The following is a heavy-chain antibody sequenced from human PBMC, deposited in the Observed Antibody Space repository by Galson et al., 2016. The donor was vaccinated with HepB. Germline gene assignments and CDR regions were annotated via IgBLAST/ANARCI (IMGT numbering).Heavy chain of an antibody. CDR3: ARAVEQQALDY. V-gene: IGHV3-33*01. J-gene: IGHJ4*02. Sequence: SLRLSCAASGFTFSSYGMHWVRQAPGKGLEWVAVIWYDGSNKYYAVSVKGRFTISRDNSKNTLYLLMNSLRAEDTAVYYCARAVEQQALDYWGQGILVTVSS. D-gene: IGHD6-13*01. CDR2: IWYDGSNK. CDR1: GFTFSSYG.